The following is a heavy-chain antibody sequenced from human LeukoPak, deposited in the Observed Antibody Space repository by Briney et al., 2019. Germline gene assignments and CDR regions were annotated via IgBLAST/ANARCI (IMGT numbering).Heavy chain of an antibody. CDR1: AYTFSGYG. Sequence: ASVKVSCKASAYTFSGYGFSWVRQAPGQGLEWMGWVSAYNGNTKYAQNYQGRVTMTTDTSTSTAYMELRSLRSDDTAVYYCARGGGSYGDYSLWLGYWGQGTLVTVSS. V-gene: IGHV1-18*01. CDR2: VSAYNGNT. CDR3: ARGGGSYGDYSLWLGY. D-gene: IGHD4-17*01. J-gene: IGHJ4*02.